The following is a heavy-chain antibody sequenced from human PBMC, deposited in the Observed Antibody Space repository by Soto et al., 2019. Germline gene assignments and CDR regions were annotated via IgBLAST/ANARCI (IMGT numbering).Heavy chain of an antibody. V-gene: IGHV4-59*01. Sequence: SETLSLTCTVSVGSISGYYWSWIRQPPGKGLEWIAYIYYTGTTNYNPSLQSRVTISVDTSKNQFSLDLSSVTAADSAVYYCARTMNRGYFDYWGQGTLVTVSS. CDR2: IYYTGTT. D-gene: IGHD3-22*01. CDR3: ARTMNRGYFDY. J-gene: IGHJ4*02. CDR1: VGSISGYY.